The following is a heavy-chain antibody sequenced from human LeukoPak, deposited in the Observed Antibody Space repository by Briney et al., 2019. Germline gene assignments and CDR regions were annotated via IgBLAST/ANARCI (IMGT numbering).Heavy chain of an antibody. CDR2: IIPILGIA. D-gene: IGHD3-22*01. CDR3: ARDYYDSSGYYYYYFDY. J-gene: IGHJ4*02. CDR1: GGTFSSYP. Sequence: SVKVSCTASGGTFSSYPISWVRQAPGQGLEWMGRIIPILGIANYAQKYKGRVTITADKSTSTAYMELSSLRSEDTAVYYCARDYYDSSGYYYYYFDYWGQGTLVTVSS. V-gene: IGHV1-69*04.